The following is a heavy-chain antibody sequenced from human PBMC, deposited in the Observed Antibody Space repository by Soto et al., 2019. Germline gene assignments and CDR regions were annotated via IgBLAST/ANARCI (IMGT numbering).Heavy chain of an antibody. CDR1: GFTFSSYG. V-gene: IGHV3-30*18. CDR2: MSYDGSK. J-gene: IGHJ6*02. D-gene: IGHD4-17*01. Sequence: GGALRLSCAAAGFTFSSYGMHWFRQAPGTGLEWVAVMSYDGSKYYADTVKGRFTISRDNSKNTLYLQINSLRPEDTAVYYCAKDFTPWFGDYFYYYYGMDVWGQGTTVTVSS. CDR3: AKDFTPWFGDYFYYYYGMDV.